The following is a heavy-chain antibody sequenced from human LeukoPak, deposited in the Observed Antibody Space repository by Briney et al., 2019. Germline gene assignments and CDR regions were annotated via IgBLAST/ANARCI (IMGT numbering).Heavy chain of an antibody. D-gene: IGHD6-13*01. Sequence: PGKSLRLSCAASGFTFSNYAMHWVRQAPGKGLEWVAFISYDGIKKYYADSIKVRFTISRDNSKNTLYLQMNSLRAEDTAVYFCANDAAQEQLSNLFYGMDVWGQGTTVTVSS. CDR2: ISYDGIKK. CDR3: ANDAAQEQLSNLFYGMDV. V-gene: IGHV3-30-3*02. J-gene: IGHJ6*02. CDR1: GFTFSNYA.